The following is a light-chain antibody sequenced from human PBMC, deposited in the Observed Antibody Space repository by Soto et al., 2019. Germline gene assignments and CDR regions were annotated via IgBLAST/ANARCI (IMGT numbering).Light chain of an antibody. CDR2: DAS. V-gene: IGKV3-20*01. J-gene: IGKJ4*01. CDR1: QSVSSY. CDR3: QQYGSSPLT. Sequence: EIVLTPSPATPSFSPGGRAPLSCRASQSVSSYLAWYQQKPGQAPRLLIYDASNRATGIPDRFSGSGSGTDFTLTISRLEPEDFAVYYCQQYGSSPLTFGGGTKVDTK.